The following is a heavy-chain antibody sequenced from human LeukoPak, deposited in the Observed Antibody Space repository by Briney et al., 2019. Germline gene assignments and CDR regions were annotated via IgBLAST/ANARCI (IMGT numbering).Heavy chain of an antibody. CDR2: IRGSGSST. Sequence: PGGSLRLSCDASGFTFSNYAMSWVRRAPGKGLEWVSAIRGSGSSTYYADSVKGRFTISRDNSKNTLYLQMNSLRAEDTAVYYCAKGDDSNGYSGDYWGQGTPVTVYS. V-gene: IGHV3-23*01. CDR3: AKGDDSNGYSGDY. D-gene: IGHD3-22*01. CDR1: GFTFSNYA. J-gene: IGHJ4*02.